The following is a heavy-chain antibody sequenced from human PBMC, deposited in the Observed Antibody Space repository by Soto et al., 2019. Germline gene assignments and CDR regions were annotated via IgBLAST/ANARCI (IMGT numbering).Heavy chain of an antibody. D-gene: IGHD6-19*01. V-gene: IGHV4-39*01. CDR1: GGSISSSSYY. CDR3: ARRGDSSGWLDY. CDR2: IYYSGST. Sequence: SETLSLTCTVSGGSISSSSYYWGWIRRPPGKGLEWIGSIYYSGSTYYNPSLKSRVTISVDTSKNQFSLKLSSVTAADTAVYYCARRGDSSGWLDYWGQGTLVTVSS. J-gene: IGHJ4*02.